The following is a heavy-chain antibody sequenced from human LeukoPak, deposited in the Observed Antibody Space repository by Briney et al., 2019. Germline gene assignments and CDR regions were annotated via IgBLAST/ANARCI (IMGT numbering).Heavy chain of an antibody. Sequence: SETLSLTCTVSGGSISSSSYYWGWIRQPPGKGLEWIGSIYYSGSTYYNPSLKSRVTISVDTSKNQFSLKLSSVTAADTAVYYCAGQVSYWYFDLWGRGTLATVSS. CDR1: GGSISSSSYY. CDR3: AGQVSYWYFDL. V-gene: IGHV4-39*01. J-gene: IGHJ2*01. CDR2: IYYSGST. D-gene: IGHD2-8*01.